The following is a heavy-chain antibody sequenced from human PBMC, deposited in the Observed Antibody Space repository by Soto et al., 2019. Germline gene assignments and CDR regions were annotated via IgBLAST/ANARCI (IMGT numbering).Heavy chain of an antibody. Sequence: GSLRLSCATSGFTVTNSPMTWIRQAPGKGLEWVATLSPGGSTYYAASVKGRFTISRDSSKNTVFLQMDSLKAADSALYYCAKDRGSGGILTGTPDSWGPGALVTVSS. J-gene: IGHJ4*02. V-gene: IGHV3-23*01. CDR3: AKDRGSGGILTGTPDS. CDR2: LSPGGST. D-gene: IGHD3-9*01. CDR1: GFTVTNSP.